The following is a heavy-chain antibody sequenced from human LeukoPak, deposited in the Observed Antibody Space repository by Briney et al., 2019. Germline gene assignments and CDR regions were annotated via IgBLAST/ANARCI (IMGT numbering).Heavy chain of an antibody. CDR1: GGSFSGYY. CDR3: ARGCGYYIYYYYYYMDV. CDR2: INHSGST. D-gene: IGHD3-3*01. J-gene: IGHJ6*03. V-gene: IGHV4-34*01. Sequence: SETLFLTCAVYGGSFSGYYWSWIRQPPGKGLEWIGEINHSGSTNYNPSLKSRVTISVDTSKNQFSLKLSSVTAADTAVYYCARGCGYYIYYYYYYMDVWGKGTTVTVSS.